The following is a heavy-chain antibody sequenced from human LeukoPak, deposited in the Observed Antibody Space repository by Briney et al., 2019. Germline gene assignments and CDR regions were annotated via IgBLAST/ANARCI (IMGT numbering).Heavy chain of an antibody. J-gene: IGHJ4*02. CDR1: RDSVSNNNAA. D-gene: IGHD2-15*01. CDR3: AREGRRISGGTLSLDY. V-gene: IGHV6-1*01. CDR2: KFYRSKWYN. Sequence: SQAVPLTFAICRDSVSNNNAAWKWLRQSPSRGLEWLVSKFYRSKWYNDYPVSAKSRKPSNTDTAKNQFTLQLAYGTREDTSVYYCAREGRRISGGTLSLDYWGQGTLVTVSS.